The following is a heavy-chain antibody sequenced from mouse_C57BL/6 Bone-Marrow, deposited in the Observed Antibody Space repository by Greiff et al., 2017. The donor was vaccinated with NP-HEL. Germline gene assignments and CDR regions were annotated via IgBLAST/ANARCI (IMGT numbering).Heavy chain of an antibody. CDR1: GYTFTTYW. CDR2: IDPSDSYT. CDR3: ARKAYDGRSYEFAY. D-gene: IGHD1-1*01. Sequence: QVQLQQPGAELVKPGASVKLSCKASGYTFTTYWMQWVKQRPGQGLEWIGEIDPSDSYTTYNQKFKGKATLPVDTSSSTAYMQLSSLTSEDSAVYSCARKAYDGRSYEFAYWGQGTLVTVSA. J-gene: IGHJ3*01. V-gene: IGHV1-50*01.